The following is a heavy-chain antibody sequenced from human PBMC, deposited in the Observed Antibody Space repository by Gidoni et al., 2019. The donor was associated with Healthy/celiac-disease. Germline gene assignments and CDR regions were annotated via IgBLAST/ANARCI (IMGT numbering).Heavy chain of an antibody. V-gene: IGHV3-23*01. CDR3: AKESPEYSSSWYPHDAFDI. J-gene: IGHJ3*02. Sequence: EVQLLESGGGLVQPGGSLRLSCAASGFTFSSYAMSWVRQAPGKGLEWVSAISGSGGSTYYADSVKGRFTISRDNSKNTLYLQMNSLRAEDTAVYYCAKESPEYSSSWYPHDAFDIWGQGTMVTVSS. CDR2: ISGSGGST. D-gene: IGHD6-13*01. CDR1: GFTFSSYA.